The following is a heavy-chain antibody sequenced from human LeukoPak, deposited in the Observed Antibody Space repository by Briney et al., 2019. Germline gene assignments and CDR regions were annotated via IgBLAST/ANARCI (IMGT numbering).Heavy chain of an antibody. Sequence: GGSLRLSCAASGFTFSNAWMSWVRQAPGKGLEWVGRIKSKTDGGTTDYAAPVKGRFTISRDDSKSTLYLQMNSLKTEDTAVYYCTTRYYYGSGSLRAFDIWGQGTMVTVSS. CDR3: TTRYYYGSGSLRAFDI. CDR2: IKSKTDGGTT. D-gene: IGHD3-10*01. J-gene: IGHJ3*02. V-gene: IGHV3-15*01. CDR1: GFTFSNAW.